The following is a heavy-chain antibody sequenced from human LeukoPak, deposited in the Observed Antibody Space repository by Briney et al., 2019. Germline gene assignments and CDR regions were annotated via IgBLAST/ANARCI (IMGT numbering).Heavy chain of an antibody. CDR3: ARDWNSEWLPLATDS. J-gene: IGHJ4*02. CDR2: INHSGST. Sequence: PSETLSLTCAVYGGSFSGYYWSWIRQPPGKGLEWIGEINHSGSTNYNPSLKSRVTISVDTSKNQFSLKLSSVTAADTAVYYCARDWNSEWLPLATDSWGQGTLVIVSS. CDR1: GGSFSGYY. V-gene: IGHV4-34*01. D-gene: IGHD5-12*01.